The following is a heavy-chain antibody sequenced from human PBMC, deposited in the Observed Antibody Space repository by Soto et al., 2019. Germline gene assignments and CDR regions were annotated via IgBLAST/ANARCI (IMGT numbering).Heavy chain of an antibody. CDR3: AKARYCSGGSCYHFDY. CDR2: ISGSGGST. Sequence: PGGSLRLSCAASGFTFSSYAMSWVRQAPGKGLEWVSAISGSGGSTYYADSVKGRFTISRDNSKNTLYLQMNSLRAEDTAVYYCAKARYCSGGSCYHFDYWGQGTLVTVSS. CDR1: GFTFSSYA. D-gene: IGHD2-15*01. J-gene: IGHJ4*02. V-gene: IGHV3-23*01.